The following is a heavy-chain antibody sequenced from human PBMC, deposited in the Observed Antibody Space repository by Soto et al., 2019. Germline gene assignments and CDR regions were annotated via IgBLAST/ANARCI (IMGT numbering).Heavy chain of an antibody. Sequence: GESLKISFKASGYSFPDHWISWVRQMPGKGLEWLGRIDPSDSFTNINPSFRGHVTMSVDRSTNSAFLQWSALKASDTAIFFCARHADHYASGSQDNSFDFWGQGTLVTVSS. CDR2: IDPSDSFT. D-gene: IGHD3-10*01. J-gene: IGHJ4*02. CDR3: ARHADHYASGSQDNSFDF. CDR1: GYSFPDHW. V-gene: IGHV5-10-1*01.